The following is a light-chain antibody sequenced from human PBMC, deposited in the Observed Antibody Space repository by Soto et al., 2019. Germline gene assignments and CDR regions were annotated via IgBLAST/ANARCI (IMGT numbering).Light chain of an antibody. J-gene: IGKJ1*01. Sequence: DIQVTQSPSTLSASVGDRVTITCRASQSISSWLAWYQQKPGKAPNLLIYEASSLETGVPSRFSGSGSETEFTLTISSLPPDDFATYYCHQYSSYIPTFGQGTKVEIK. CDR2: EAS. CDR3: HQYSSYIPT. CDR1: QSISSW. V-gene: IGKV1-5*01.